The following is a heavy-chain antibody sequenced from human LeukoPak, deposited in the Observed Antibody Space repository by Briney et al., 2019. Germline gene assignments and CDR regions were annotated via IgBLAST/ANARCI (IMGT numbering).Heavy chain of an antibody. CDR1: GFTFSRYS. CDR3: ARGYYYDSSGYYAYDAFDI. CDR2: ISSSTSYI. D-gene: IGHD3-22*01. J-gene: IGHJ3*02. Sequence: GGSLRLSCAASGFTFSRYSMNWVRQAPGRGLHWVSSISSSTSYIYYAASVKGRFTISRDNAKNSLYLQMNSLRAEDTAVYYCARGYYYDSSGYYAYDAFDIWGQGTMVTVSS. V-gene: IGHV3-21*01.